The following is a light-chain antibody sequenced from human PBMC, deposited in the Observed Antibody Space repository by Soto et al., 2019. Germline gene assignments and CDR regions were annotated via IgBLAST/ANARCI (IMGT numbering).Light chain of an antibody. V-gene: IGKV3-20*01. Sequence: PGERATLSCRASQSVGSSYLAWYQQKPGQAPRLLMFGTSNRATGIPDRFSGSGSGTDFTLTINSLEPEDFAVYYCQQYGSSPRTFCQGTKVEV. J-gene: IGKJ1*01. CDR1: QSVGSSY. CDR2: GTS. CDR3: QQYGSSPRT.